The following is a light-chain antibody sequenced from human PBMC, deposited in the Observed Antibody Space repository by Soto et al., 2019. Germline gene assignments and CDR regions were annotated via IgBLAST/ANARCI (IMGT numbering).Light chain of an antibody. Sequence: QLVLTQPASVSGSPGQSITISCTGTSSDVGSYNLVSWYQQHPGKAPKLMIYEGSKRPSGVSSRFSGSKSGNTASLTISGLQAEDEADYYCCSYAGTYVVFGGGTKVTVL. CDR3: CSYAGTYVV. CDR2: EGS. J-gene: IGLJ2*01. V-gene: IGLV2-23*01. CDR1: SSDVGSYNL.